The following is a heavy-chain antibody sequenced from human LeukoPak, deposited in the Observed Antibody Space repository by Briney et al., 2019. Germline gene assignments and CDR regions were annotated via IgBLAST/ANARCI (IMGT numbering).Heavy chain of an antibody. Sequence: PGGSLRLSCAASGFTISDYWMTWVRQAPGKGLEWVANIKQDGSEKTYVDSVKGRFTISRDNAKNSIFLQMNSLRVEDMAIYYCVRDGGTDWYDPWARGPWSPSPQ. J-gene: IGHJ5*02. CDR2: IKQDGSEK. D-gene: IGHD3-16*01. CDR1: GFTISDYW. V-gene: IGHV3-7*01. CDR3: VRDGGTDWYDP.